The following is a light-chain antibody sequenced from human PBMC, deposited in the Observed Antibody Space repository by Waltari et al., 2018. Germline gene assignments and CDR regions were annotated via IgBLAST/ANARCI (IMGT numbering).Light chain of an antibody. CDR3: QQYNSYSWT. J-gene: IGKJ1*01. CDR1: QSISSW. V-gene: IGKV1-5*03. Sequence: DIQMTQPPSTLSASVGDRVTITCRASQSISSWLAWYQQKPGKAPKPLIYKASSLESGVPSRFSGSGSGTEFTLTISSLQPDDFATYYCQQYNSYSWTFGQGTKVEIK. CDR2: KAS.